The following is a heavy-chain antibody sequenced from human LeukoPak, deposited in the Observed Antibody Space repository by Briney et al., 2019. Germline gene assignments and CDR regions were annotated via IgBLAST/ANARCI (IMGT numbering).Heavy chain of an antibody. CDR1: GFTFSSYG. CDR2: TWYDGSNK. V-gene: IGHV3-33*01. D-gene: IGHD5-12*01. CDR3: ARDRGLYSGYDLSYFDY. J-gene: IGHJ4*02. Sequence: GGSLRLSCAASGFTFSSYGMHWVRQAPGKGLEWVAVTWYDGSNKYYADSVKGRFTISRDNSKNTHYLQMNSLRAEDTAVYYCARDRGLYSGYDLSYFDYWGQGTLVTVSS.